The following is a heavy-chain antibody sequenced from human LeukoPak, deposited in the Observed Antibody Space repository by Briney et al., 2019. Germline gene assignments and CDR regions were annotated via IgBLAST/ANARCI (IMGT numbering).Heavy chain of an antibody. J-gene: IGHJ4*02. Sequence: SETLSLTCAVYGGSFNNYYWNWIRQPPGKGLEWIGEINHSESTNYNPSLTSRVTISEDTSKNQLSLKLGSVTAADTAVYYCARHSSGSGGAFQYWGQGTPVTVSS. CDR3: ARHSSGSGGAFQY. CDR2: INHSEST. D-gene: IGHD6-19*01. V-gene: IGHV4-34*01. CDR1: GGSFNNYY.